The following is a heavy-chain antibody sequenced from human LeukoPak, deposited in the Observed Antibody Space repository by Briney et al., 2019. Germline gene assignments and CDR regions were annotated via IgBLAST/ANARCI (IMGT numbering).Heavy chain of an antibody. J-gene: IGHJ4*02. CDR2: IYYSGST. D-gene: IGHD6-13*01. Sequence: SETLSLTCTVSGGSINSSSYYWGWIRQPPGKGLEWIGSIYYSGSTYYNPSLKSRVTISVDTSKNQFSLKLSSVTAADTAVYYCARRGAVAAVIDYWGQGTLVTVSS. V-gene: IGHV4-39*01. CDR3: ARRGAVAAVIDY. CDR1: GGSINSSSYY.